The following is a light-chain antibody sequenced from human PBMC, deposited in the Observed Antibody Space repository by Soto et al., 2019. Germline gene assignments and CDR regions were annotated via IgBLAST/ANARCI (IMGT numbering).Light chain of an antibody. V-gene: IGKV3-20*01. CDR1: QSVSSSH. J-gene: IGKJ2*01. CDR2: GAS. CDR3: QQYDTSHSRT. Sequence: EIVLTQSPGTLSLSPGERATLSCRASQSVSSSHLAWYQQKPGQAPRLLIYGASSGATGIPDRFSGSGSGTDFTLTISRLEPEDFAVYYCQQYDTSHSRTFGQGTKLEIK.